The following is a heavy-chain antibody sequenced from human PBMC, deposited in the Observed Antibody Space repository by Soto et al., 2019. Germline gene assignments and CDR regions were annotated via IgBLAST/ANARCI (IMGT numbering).Heavy chain of an antibody. CDR1: GGSISSYY. CDR3: ARDLVYGSGSCSAYYYYYGMDV. CDR2: IYYSGSN. J-gene: IGHJ6*01. D-gene: IGHD3-10*01. V-gene: IGHV4-59*01. Sequence: SETLSLTCTVSGGSISSYYWSWFRQPPGKGLEWIGYIYYSGSNNYNPSLKSRVTISIDTSKNQFSLKLSSVTAADTAVYYCARDLVYGSGSCSAYYYYYGMDVWGQGTTVTVSA.